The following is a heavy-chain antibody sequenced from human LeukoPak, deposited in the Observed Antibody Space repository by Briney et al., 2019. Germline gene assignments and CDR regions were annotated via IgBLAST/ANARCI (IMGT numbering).Heavy chain of an antibody. CDR2: TFSSGAT. Sequence: SETLSLTCIVSGTSMSGYYWTWIRQPPGKGLEWIGQTFSSGATTYNPSLKSRVTISVDTSRNQFSLNLSSVTAADTAVYSCARGGSGWLFDYWGQGTLVTVSS. CDR3: ARGGSGWLFDY. CDR1: GTSMSGYY. D-gene: IGHD6-19*01. V-gene: IGHV4-4*09. J-gene: IGHJ4*02.